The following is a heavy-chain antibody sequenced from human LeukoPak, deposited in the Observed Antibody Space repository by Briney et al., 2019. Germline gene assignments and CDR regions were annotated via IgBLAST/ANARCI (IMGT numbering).Heavy chain of an antibody. CDR1: GDSFRSHY. CDR3: ARVGQWQYYFDY. Sequence: SETLSLTCTVSGDSFRSHYWSWVRQPPGKALEWIGYMFYSGSTNYNPSLKGRVAISVDTSKNQFSLMLSSVIAADTAIYYCARVGQWQYYFDYWGQGTQVTVSS. V-gene: IGHV4-59*11. CDR2: MFYSGST. J-gene: IGHJ4*02. D-gene: IGHD6-19*01.